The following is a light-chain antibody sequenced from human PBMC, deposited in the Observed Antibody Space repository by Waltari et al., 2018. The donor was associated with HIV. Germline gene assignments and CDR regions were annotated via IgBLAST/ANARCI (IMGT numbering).Light chain of an antibody. CDR2: DDT. CDR1: TSNIGYNL. CDR3: ATWDSSLNALL. V-gene: IGLV1-51*01. Sequence: QSVLTQPPSVSATPGQRVTISCSGRTSNIGYNLVSWYQHIPGTAPKLLIYDDTERPSGIPDRFSGSRSGTSATLGITGLQTGDEADYYCATWDSSLNALLFGGGIKLTAL. J-gene: IGLJ2*01.